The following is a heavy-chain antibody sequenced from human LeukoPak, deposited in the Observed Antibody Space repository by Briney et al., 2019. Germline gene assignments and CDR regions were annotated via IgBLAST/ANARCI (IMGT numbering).Heavy chain of an antibody. Sequence: SETLSLTCAVSGGSISSSNWWSWVRQPPGKGLEWIGEIYHSGSTYYNPSLKSRVTISVDTSKNQFSLKLSSVTAADTAVYYCARVPGYYDILTGYSNYYYYYYMDVWGKGTTVTVSS. CDR1: GGSISSSNW. CDR3: ARVPGYYDILTGYSNYYYYYYMDV. V-gene: IGHV4-4*02. D-gene: IGHD3-9*01. J-gene: IGHJ6*03. CDR2: IYHSGST.